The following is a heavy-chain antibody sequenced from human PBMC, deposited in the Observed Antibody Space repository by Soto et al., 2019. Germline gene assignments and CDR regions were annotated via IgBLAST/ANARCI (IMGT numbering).Heavy chain of an antibody. CDR2: ISSSSSYI. J-gene: IGHJ4*02. Sequence: GGSLRLSCAASGFTFSSYSMNWVRQAPGKGLEWVSSISSSSSYIYYADSVKGRFTISRDNAKNSLYLQMNSLRAEDTAVYYCARDRGSAGELFYYFDYWGQGTLVTVSS. D-gene: IGHD3-10*01. CDR1: GFTFSSYS. V-gene: IGHV3-21*01. CDR3: ARDRGSAGELFYYFDY.